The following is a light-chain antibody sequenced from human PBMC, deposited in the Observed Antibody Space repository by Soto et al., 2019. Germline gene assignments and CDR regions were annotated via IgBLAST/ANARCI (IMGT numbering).Light chain of an antibody. CDR3: SSYTRTDTRV. V-gene: IGLV2-14*01. CDR1: SSDVGGYNY. Sequence: QSALTQPASVSGSPGQSITISCTGTSSDVGGYNYVSWYQQHPGKAPKLMIYEVSYRPSGVSNRFSGSKSGNTASLTISGLQAEDEADYYCSSYTRTDTRVFGGGTQLTVL. J-gene: IGLJ2*01. CDR2: EVS.